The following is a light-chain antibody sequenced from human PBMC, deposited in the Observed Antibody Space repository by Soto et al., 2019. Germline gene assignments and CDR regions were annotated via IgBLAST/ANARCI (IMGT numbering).Light chain of an antibody. CDR3: CSYAGSYTLL. V-gene: IGLV2-11*01. CDR1: SSDVGAYNY. Sequence: QSALTQPRSVSGSPGQSVTISCTGTSSDVGAYNYVSWFQQHPAKAPKLMYSDDSKRPSGVPDRFSGSKSGTTASLTISGLHAEDEADYYCCSYAGSYTLLFGGGTKVTVL. J-gene: IGLJ2*01. CDR2: DDS.